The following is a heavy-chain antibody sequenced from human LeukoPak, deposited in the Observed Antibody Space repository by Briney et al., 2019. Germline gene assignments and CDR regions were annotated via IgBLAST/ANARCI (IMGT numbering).Heavy chain of an antibody. D-gene: IGHD1-26*01. J-gene: IGHJ4*02. CDR3: AKEYSGTFSPFPSYFDC. CDR1: GFTFSSYE. CDR2: ISSSSSYI. Sequence: GGSLRLSCAASGFTFSSYEMNWVRQAPGKGLEWVSSISSSSSYIYYADSVKGRFTISRDNAKNSLYLQMNSLRAEDTAVYYCAKEYSGTFSPFPSYFDCWGQGTLVTVSS. V-gene: IGHV3-21*04.